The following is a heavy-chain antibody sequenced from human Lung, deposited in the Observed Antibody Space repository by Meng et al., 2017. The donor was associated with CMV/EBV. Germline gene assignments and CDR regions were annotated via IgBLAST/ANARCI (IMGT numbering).Heavy chain of an antibody. CDR2: VYHSGYT. CDR3: ARVTEYGGNCFDS. Sequence: CAVSGPSIRTGNWGSWVRQPPGKGLEWIGEVYHSGYTNYNPSLKSRVTMSVDRSKNQFSLRLSSVTAADTAIYYCARVTEYGGNCFDSWGQGTLVTVSS. V-gene: IGHV4-4*02. J-gene: IGHJ4*02. CDR1: GPSIRTGNW. D-gene: IGHD4/OR15-4a*01.